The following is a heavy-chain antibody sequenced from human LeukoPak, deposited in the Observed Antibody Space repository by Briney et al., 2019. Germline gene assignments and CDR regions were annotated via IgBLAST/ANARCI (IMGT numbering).Heavy chain of an antibody. J-gene: IGHJ4*02. CDR3: ARHVRGTTRNYYFDY. CDR2: IYYSGST. V-gene: IGHV4-39*01. D-gene: IGHD1-1*01. Sequence: SETLSLTRTVSGGSISSSSYYWGWIRQPPGKGLEWIGSIYYSGSTYYNPSLKGRVTISVDTSKNQFSLKLSSVTAADTAVYYCARHVRGTTRNYYFDYWGQGTLVTVSS. CDR1: GGSISSSSYY.